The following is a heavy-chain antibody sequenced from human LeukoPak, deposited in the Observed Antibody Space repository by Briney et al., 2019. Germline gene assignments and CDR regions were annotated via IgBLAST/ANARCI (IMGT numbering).Heavy chain of an antibody. J-gene: IGHJ3*02. CDR1: GYSISSGYY. CDR3: ARGRITIFGVVRRGAFDI. Sequence: PSETLSLTCTVSGYSISSGYYWGWIRQPPGEGLEWIGSIYHSGSTYYNPSLKSRVTISVDTSKNQFSLKLSSVTAADTAVYYCARGRITIFGVVRRGAFDIWGQGTMVTVSS. CDR2: IYHSGST. V-gene: IGHV4-38-2*02. D-gene: IGHD3-3*01.